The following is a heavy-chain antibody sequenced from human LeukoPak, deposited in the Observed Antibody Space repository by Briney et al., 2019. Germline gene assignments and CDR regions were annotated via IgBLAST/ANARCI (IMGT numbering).Heavy chain of an antibody. V-gene: IGHV3-9*01. D-gene: IGHD5-12*01. Sequence: SGGSLRLSCAASGFTFDDYAMHWVRQAPGKGLEWVSGISWNSGSIGYADSVKGRFTISRDNAKNSLYLQMNSLRAADTALYYCAKSLGGYEGYYFDYWGQGTLVTVSS. CDR3: AKSLGGYEGYYFDY. CDR1: GFTFDDYA. CDR2: ISWNSGSI. J-gene: IGHJ4*02.